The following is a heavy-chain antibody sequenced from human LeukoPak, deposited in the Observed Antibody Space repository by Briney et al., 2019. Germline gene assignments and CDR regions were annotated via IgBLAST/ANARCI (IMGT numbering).Heavy chain of an antibody. CDR1: GFTFSSYS. Sequence: GGSLRLSCAASGFTFSSYSMNWVRQAPGKGLEWVSSISSSSSYIYYADSVKGRFTISRDNAKNSLYLQMNSLRAEDTAVYYCARVDIVATGVDYWGQGTLVTVSS. V-gene: IGHV3-21*01. D-gene: IGHD5-12*01. CDR3: ARVDIVATGVDY. CDR2: ISSSSSYI. J-gene: IGHJ4*02.